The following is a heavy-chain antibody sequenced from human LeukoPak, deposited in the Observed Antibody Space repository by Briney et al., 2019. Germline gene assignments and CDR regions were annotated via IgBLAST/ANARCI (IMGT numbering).Heavy chain of an antibody. CDR3: AKDSLIAARLTSNAFDI. Sequence: PGGSLRLSCAASGLTFDDYAMHWVRQAPGKGLEWASGISWNSGSIGYADSVKGRFTISRDNAKNSLYLQMNSLRAEDTALYYCAKDSLIAARLTSNAFDIWGQGTMVTVSS. J-gene: IGHJ3*02. V-gene: IGHV3-9*01. CDR2: ISWNSGSI. CDR1: GLTFDDYA. D-gene: IGHD6-6*01.